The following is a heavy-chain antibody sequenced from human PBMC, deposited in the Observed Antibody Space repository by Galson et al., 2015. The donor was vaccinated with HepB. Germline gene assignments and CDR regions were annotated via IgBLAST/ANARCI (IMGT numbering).Heavy chain of an antibody. CDR2: ISAYNGNT. CDR1: GYTFTTYG. J-gene: IGHJ4*02. Sequence: SVKVSCKASGYTFTTYGISWVRQAPGQGLEWMGWISAYNGNTNYAQKLQGRVTMATDTSTSTAYMELRSLRSDDTAVYYCARDILTGYVEPWGQGTLVTVSS. CDR3: ARDILTGYVEP. V-gene: IGHV1-18*01. D-gene: IGHD3-9*01.